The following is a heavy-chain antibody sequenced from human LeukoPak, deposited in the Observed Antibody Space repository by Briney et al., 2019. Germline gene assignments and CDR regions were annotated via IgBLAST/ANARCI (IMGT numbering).Heavy chain of an antibody. CDR1: GFTFSSYW. D-gene: IGHD2-15*01. CDR3: ARDFARGGPGDY. V-gene: IGHV3-7*01. CDR2: IKQDGSEK. J-gene: IGHJ4*02. Sequence: PGGSLRLSCVASGFTFSSYWMIWFRQAPGKGLEWVANIKQDGSEKYYVDSVKGRFTISRYNAKNSLYLQMNSLRAEDTAVYDCARDFARGGPGDYWGQGTPVTVSS.